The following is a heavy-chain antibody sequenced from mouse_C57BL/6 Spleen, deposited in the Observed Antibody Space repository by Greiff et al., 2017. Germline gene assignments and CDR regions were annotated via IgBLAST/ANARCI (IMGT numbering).Heavy chain of an antibody. V-gene: IGHV3-6*01. Sequence: EVKLQESGPGLVKPSQSLSLTCSVTGYSITSGYYWNWIRQFPGNKLEWMGYISYDGSNNYNPSLKNRISITRDTSKNQFFLKLNSVTTEDTATYYCARYSNYEVAYWGQGTLVTVSA. D-gene: IGHD2-5*01. J-gene: IGHJ3*01. CDR2: ISYDGSN. CDR3: ARYSNYEVAY. CDR1: GYSITSGYY.